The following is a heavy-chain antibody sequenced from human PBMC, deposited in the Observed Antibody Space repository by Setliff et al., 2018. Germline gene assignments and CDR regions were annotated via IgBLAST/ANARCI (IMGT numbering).Heavy chain of an antibody. CDR3: ARGPVMIVATGYFDY. V-gene: IGHV4-39*07. Sequence: LSLTCTVSGGSISSSSYYWGWIRQPPGKGLEWIGSLKYSGSTYYNPSLKSRVTISVDTSKNQFSLKLNSVTAADSAVYHCARGPVMIVATGYFDYWGQGTLVTVSS. CDR2: LKYSGST. CDR1: GGSISSSSYY. J-gene: IGHJ4*02. D-gene: IGHD3-22*01.